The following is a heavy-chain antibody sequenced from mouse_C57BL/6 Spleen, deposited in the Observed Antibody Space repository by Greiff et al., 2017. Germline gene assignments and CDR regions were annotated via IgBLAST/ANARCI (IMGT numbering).Heavy chain of an antibody. J-gene: IGHJ2*01. Sequence: VQLQQSGAELVKPGASVKLSCKASGYTFTSYWMHWVKQRPGQGLEWIGMIHPNSGSTNYNEKFKSKATLTVDKSSSTAYMQLSSLTSEDSAVYYCARGGLTGVLYFDYWGQGTTLTVSS. CDR1: GYTFTSYW. CDR2: IHPNSGST. V-gene: IGHV1-64*01. CDR3: ARGGLTGVLYFDY. D-gene: IGHD4-1*01.